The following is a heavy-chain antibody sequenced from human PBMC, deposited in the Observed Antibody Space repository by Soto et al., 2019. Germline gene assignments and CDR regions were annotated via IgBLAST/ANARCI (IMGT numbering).Heavy chain of an antibody. CDR2: ISWNSGRI. CDR1: GFTFDDYA. V-gene: IGHV3-9*01. D-gene: IGHD3-22*01. CDR3: VQDARSSMVVVVVTD. J-gene: IGHJ4*02. Sequence: VQLVESGGGLVQPGRSLRLSCAASGFTFDDYAMHWVRQVPGKGLEWVSGISWNSGRIAYADSVKGRFTISRDNAKNSLYLQKNNLRAEDTALYYCVQDARSSMVVVVVTDWGQGTLVTVSS.